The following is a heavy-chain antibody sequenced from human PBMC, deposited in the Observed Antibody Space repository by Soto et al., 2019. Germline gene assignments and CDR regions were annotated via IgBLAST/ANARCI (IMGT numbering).Heavy chain of an antibody. Sequence: PGGSLRLSCPPYGFNFSTYSMQWVRQAPGKALACLTVISYDGSDKYYADSVKVRYTISRDNSKNKLFLQMNSLRTEDTAVYFCGRTPRIRRQQPQTLAGSHELYSGYFDFWGRGSLVTVSS. V-gene: IGHV3-30-3*01. CDR3: GRTPRIRRQQPQTLAGSHELYSGYFDF. J-gene: IGHJ4*02. CDR2: ISYDGSDK. CDR1: GFNFSTYS. D-gene: IGHD6-13*01.